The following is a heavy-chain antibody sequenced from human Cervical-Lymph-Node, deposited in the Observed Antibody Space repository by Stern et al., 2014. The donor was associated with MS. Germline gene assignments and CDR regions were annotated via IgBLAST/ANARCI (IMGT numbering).Heavy chain of an antibody. CDR1: GNTFTAFF. V-gene: IGHV1-2*06. CDR2: LNPNSDEP. CDR3: AREATRIVVGIDY. D-gene: IGHD3-22*01. J-gene: IGHJ4*02. Sequence: QVQVVQSGTKIQKPGASVRVSCKASGNTFTAFFIHWVRQVPGQGLEWMGRLNPNSDEPTYAPNFQDRVTLTKGTVIGTAYLELSRLTSADTAVYYCAREATRIVVGIDYWGQGSQVTVSS.